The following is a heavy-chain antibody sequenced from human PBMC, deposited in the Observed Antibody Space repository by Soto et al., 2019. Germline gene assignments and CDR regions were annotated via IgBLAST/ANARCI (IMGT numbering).Heavy chain of an antibody. CDR1: GFTFSNFA. CDR2: TSYDGNNK. CDR3: ARERAIAATGIFYY. D-gene: IGHD6-13*01. J-gene: IGHJ4*02. Sequence: ESVGGVVQPGGSLRLSCAASGFTFSNFAMHWVRQAPGKGLEWVAVTSYDGNNKDYADSVKGRFTISRDNSKNTLFLQVNSLRPEDTAVYYCARERAIAATGIFYYWGQGTLVTVSS. V-gene: IGHV3-30-3*01.